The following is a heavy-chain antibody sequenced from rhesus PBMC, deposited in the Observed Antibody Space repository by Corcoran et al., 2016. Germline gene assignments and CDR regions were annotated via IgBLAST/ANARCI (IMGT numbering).Heavy chain of an antibody. J-gene: IGHJ3*01. Sequence: QVQLQESGPGLVKPSETLSLTCAVSSGSISDDYYWSWIRQPPGKGLEWIGYIYGSGGGTNYNPSLKNRVTISIDTSKNQFSLKLSSVTAADTAVYYCARDRILYSNSDAFDFWGQGLRVTVSS. D-gene: IGHD4-23*01. V-gene: IGHV4-106*01. CDR2: IYGSGGGT. CDR3: ARDRILYSNSDAFDF. CDR1: SGSISDDYY.